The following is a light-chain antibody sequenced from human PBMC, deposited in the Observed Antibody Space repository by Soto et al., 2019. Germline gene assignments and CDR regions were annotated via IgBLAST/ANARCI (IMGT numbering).Light chain of an antibody. CDR2: EVS. CDR1: SSDVGSYNR. Sequence: QSVLTQPPSVSGSPGQSVAISCTGTSSDVGSYNRVSWYQQPPGTAPKLMIYEVSSRPSGVPDRFSGSKSRNTASLTISGLQAEDEADYYCSSYTSSSTYVFGTGTKLTVL. V-gene: IGLV2-18*02. CDR3: SSYTSSSTYV. J-gene: IGLJ1*01.